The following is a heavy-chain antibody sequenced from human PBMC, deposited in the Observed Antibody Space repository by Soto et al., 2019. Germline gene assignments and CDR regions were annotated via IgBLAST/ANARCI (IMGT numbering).Heavy chain of an antibody. CDR1: GGSISSGGYY. Sequence: QVQLQESGPGLVKPSQTLSLTCTVSGGSISSGGYYWSWIRQHPGKGLEWIGYIYYSGSTYYTPSLNSRVTISLDTSKNQFSLKLSSVTAADTAVYYCARDPAYHYDSSDYAPLDFWGQGTLVTVSS. J-gene: IGHJ4*02. CDR2: IYYSGST. CDR3: ARDPAYHYDSSDYAPLDF. V-gene: IGHV4-31*03. D-gene: IGHD3-22*01.